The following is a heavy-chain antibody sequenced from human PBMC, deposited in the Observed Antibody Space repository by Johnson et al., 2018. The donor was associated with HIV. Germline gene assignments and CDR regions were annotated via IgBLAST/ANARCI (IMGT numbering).Heavy chain of an antibody. Sequence: EVQLVESGGGLVQPGGSLRLSCAASGFTFSSYWMSWVRQAPGKGLEWVANIKQDGSEKNYVDSVRGRFTISRDNAANSLYLQMNSLRPEDTAVYYCARPYYNTNDYYLYSFDIWGQGTMVTVSS. CDR3: ARPYYNTNDYYLYSFDI. CDR1: GFTFSSYW. D-gene: IGHD3-22*01. V-gene: IGHV3-7*01. CDR2: IKQDGSEK. J-gene: IGHJ3*02.